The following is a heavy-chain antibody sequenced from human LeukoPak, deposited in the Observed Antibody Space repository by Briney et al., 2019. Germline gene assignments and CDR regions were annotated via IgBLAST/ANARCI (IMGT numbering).Heavy chain of an antibody. CDR3: ARGYYDFWSGDLGWFDP. J-gene: IGHJ5*02. V-gene: IGHV1-46*01. Sequence: ASVTVSCKASGYTFTSYYMHWVRQAPGQGLEWMGIINPSGGSTSYAQKFQGRVTMTRDTSTSTVYMELSSLRSEDTAVYYCARGYYDFWSGDLGWFDPWGQGTLVTVSS. CDR2: INPSGGST. CDR1: GYTFTSYY. D-gene: IGHD3-3*01.